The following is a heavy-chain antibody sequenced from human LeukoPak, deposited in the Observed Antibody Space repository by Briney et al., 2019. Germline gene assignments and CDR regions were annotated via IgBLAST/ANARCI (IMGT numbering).Heavy chain of an antibody. D-gene: IGHD6-6*01. CDR3: VKASSSSPQYNWFDA. Sequence: GGSWRLPCAASGLPFSTYAMSWFGKAPGKGLEWVSVVSGTGGRTYYADSVKGRFTISRDNSKNTLYLQMNSLRAEDTALYYCVKASSSSPQYNWFDAWGQGTLVTVSS. CDR1: GLPFSTYA. J-gene: IGHJ5*02. V-gene: IGHV3-23*01. CDR2: VSGTGGRT.